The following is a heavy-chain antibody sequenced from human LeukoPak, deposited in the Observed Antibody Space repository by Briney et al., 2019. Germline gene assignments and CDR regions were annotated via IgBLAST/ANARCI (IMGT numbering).Heavy chain of an antibody. D-gene: IGHD4-17*01. Sequence: GRSLRLSCAASGFIFSSYGMHWVRQAPGKGLEWVAVISYDGSNKYYADSVKGRFTISRDNSKNTLYLQMNSLRAEDTAVYYCAKDTAMTTVTAAIDYWGQGTLVTVSS. CDR3: AKDTAMTTVTAAIDY. CDR2: ISYDGSNK. V-gene: IGHV3-30*18. J-gene: IGHJ4*02. CDR1: GFIFSSYG.